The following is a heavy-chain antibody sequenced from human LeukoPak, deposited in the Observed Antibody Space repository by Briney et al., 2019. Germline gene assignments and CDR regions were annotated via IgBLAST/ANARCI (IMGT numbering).Heavy chain of an antibody. D-gene: IGHD3-22*01. CDR2: IKQDGSEK. J-gene: IGHJ4*02. CDR1: GLTFSRYW. CDR3: AADPAYYYDSSGPDY. Sequence: PGGSLRLSCAASGLTFSRYWMNWVRQAPGKGLEWVANIKQDGSEKYYVDSVKGRFTISRDNAKNSVYFQMNSLRAEDTAVYYCAADPAYYYDSSGPDYWGQGTLVTVSS. V-gene: IGHV3-7*05.